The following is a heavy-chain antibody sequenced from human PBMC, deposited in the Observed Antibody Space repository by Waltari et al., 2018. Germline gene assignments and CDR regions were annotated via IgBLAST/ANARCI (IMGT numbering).Heavy chain of an antibody. CDR1: GFTFSSYE. V-gene: IGHV3-48*03. J-gene: IGHJ4*02. Sequence: EVQLVESGGGLVQPGGSLRLSCAASGFTFSSYEMNWVRQAPGKGLEWVSYISSSGSTIYYADSVKGRFTISRDNAKNSLYLQINSLRAEDTAVYYCAREGSSWGYYFDYWGQGTLVTVSS. CDR3: AREGSSWGYYFDY. D-gene: IGHD6-13*01. CDR2: ISSSGSTI.